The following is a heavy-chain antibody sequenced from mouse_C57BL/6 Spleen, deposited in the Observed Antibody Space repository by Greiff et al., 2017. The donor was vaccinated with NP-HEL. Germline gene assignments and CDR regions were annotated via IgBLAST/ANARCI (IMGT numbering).Heavy chain of an antibody. CDR2: INPYNGDT. CDR1: GYSFTGYF. J-gene: IGHJ3*01. Sequence: EVQLQQSGPELVKPGDSVKISCKASGYSFTGYFMNWVMQSHGKSLEWIGRINPYNGDTFYNQKFKGKATLTVDKSSSTAHMELRSLTSEDSAVYYCARGALIYYDYDGFAYWGQGTLVTVSA. V-gene: IGHV1-20*01. D-gene: IGHD2-4*01. CDR3: ARGALIYYDYDGFAY.